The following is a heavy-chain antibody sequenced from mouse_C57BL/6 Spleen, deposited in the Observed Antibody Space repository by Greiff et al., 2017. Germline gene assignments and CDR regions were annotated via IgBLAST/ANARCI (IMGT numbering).Heavy chain of an antibody. D-gene: IGHD2-4*01. V-gene: IGHV1-22*01. CDR1: GYTFTDYN. CDR2: INPNNGGT. J-gene: IGHJ2*01. CDR3: ARLIYYDYDKALDY. Sequence: EVKLMESGPELVKPGASVKMSCKASGYTFTDYNMHWVKQSHGKSLEWIGYINPNNGGTSYNQKFKGKATLTVNKSSSTAYMELRSLTSEDSAVYYCARLIYYDYDKALDYWGQGTTLTVSS.